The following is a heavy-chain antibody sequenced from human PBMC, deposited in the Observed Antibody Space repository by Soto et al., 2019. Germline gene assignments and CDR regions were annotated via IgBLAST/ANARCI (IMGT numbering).Heavy chain of an antibody. CDR1: GYTFTSYY. CDR3: ASISNSDRYYYYGMDV. V-gene: IGHV1-46*01. Sequence: GASVKVSCKASGYTFTSYYMHWVRQAPGQGLEWMGIINPSGGSTSYAQKFQGRVTMTRDTSTSTVYMELSSLRSEDTAVYYCASISNSDRYYYYGMDVWGQGTTVTVSS. D-gene: IGHD4-4*01. J-gene: IGHJ6*02. CDR2: INPSGGST.